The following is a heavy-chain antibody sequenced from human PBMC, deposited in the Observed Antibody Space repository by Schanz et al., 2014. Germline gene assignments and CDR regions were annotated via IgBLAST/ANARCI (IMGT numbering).Heavy chain of an antibody. V-gene: IGHV1-69*02. J-gene: IGHJ4*02. Sequence: QVQLVQSGAEVKKPGSSMKVSCKASGGTFSTYPINWLRQAPGQGLEWMGRIIPSLGLAKYEQKFQDKVTITADTSTTTAYMELSGLRSEDTAVYYCARGRTFDYWGQGTLVTVSS. CDR2: IIPSLGLA. CDR1: GGTFSTYP. CDR3: ARGRTFDY.